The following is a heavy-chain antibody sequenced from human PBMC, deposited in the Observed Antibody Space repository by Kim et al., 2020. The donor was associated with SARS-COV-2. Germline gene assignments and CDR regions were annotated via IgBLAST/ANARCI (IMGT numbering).Heavy chain of an antibody. J-gene: IGHJ3*02. CDR3: TRETTVTAAFET. D-gene: IGHD4-17*01. V-gene: IGHV3-49*02. Sequence: SAAYVKGRFSISRDDSKSIAYLQMSSLKTEDTAVYYCTRETTVTAAFETWGQGTVVTVSS.